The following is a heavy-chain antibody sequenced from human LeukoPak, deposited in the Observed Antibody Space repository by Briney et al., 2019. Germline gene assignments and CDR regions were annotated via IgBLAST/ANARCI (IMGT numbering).Heavy chain of an antibody. Sequence: SETLSLTCTVSGGSISSSSYYWGWIRQPPGKGLEWIGSIYYSGSTYYNPSLKSRVTISVDTSKNQISLKLSSVTAADTAVYYCARLGSASRYFGTYYFDYWGQGTLVTVSS. J-gene: IGHJ4*02. CDR3: ARLGSASRYFGTYYFDY. V-gene: IGHV4-39*07. CDR1: GGSISSSSYY. D-gene: IGHD3-9*01. CDR2: IYYSGST.